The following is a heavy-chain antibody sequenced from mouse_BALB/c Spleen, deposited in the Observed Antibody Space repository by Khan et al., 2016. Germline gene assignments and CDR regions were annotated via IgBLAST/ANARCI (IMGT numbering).Heavy chain of an antibody. D-gene: IGHD1-1*01. CDR2: IDPPNDNT. CDR3: ARMYYGDY. CDR1: GFSIQDTY. J-gene: IGHJ2*01. V-gene: IGHV14-3*02. Sequence: VQLKQSGAELVKPGASVKLSCTASGFSIQDTYIHWVRQRPDQGLDWIGRIDPPNDNTKYDPKFQGKATITADTSSNTAYLQLSSLTCEDTAVYYCARMYYGDYWGQGTTLTVSS.